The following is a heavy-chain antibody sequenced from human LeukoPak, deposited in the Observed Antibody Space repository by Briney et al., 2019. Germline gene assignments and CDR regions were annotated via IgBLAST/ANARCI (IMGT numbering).Heavy chain of an antibody. D-gene: IGHD4-23*01. Sequence: PGGSLRLSCAASGFTFSDYYMSWIRQAPGKGLEWVSYISNSGSIIYYADSVKGRFTISRDNSKNTLYLQMNSLRAEDTAVYYCARDLYYGGNSASNHFDYWGQGTLVTVSS. J-gene: IGHJ4*02. CDR1: GFTFSDYY. CDR3: ARDLYYGGNSASNHFDY. CDR2: ISNSGSII. V-gene: IGHV3-11*04.